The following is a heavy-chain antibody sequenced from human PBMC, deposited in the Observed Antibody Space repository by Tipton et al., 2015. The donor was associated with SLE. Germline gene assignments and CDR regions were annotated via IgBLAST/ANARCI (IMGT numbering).Heavy chain of an antibody. V-gene: IGHV4-34*01. CDR1: GGSISSYY. CDR2: INHSGST. Sequence: TLSLTCTVSGGSISSYYWSWIRQPPGKGLEWIGEINHSGSTNYNPSLKSRVTISVDTSKNQFSLKLSSVTAADTAVYYCARGDIVVVPAAILSWFDPWGQGTLVTVSS. CDR3: ARGDIVVVPAAILSWFDP. J-gene: IGHJ5*02. D-gene: IGHD2-2*02.